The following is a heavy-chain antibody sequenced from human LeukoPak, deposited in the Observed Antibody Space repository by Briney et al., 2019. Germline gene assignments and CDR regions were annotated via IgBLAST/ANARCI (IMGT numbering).Heavy chain of an antibody. CDR3: ARDYQLLSYWFDP. CDR1: GYTFTGYY. V-gene: IGHV1-2*02. CDR2: INPNSGGT. J-gene: IGHJ5*02. D-gene: IGHD2-2*01. Sequence: ASVKVSCKASGYTFTGYYMHWVRQAPGQGLEWMGWINPNSGGTNYAQKFQGRVTMTRDTSISTAYMELSRLRSDDTAVYYCARDYQLLSYWFDPWGQGTLVTVSS.